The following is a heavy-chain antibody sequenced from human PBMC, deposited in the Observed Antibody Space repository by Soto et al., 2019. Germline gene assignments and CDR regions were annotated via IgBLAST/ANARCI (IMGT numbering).Heavy chain of an antibody. V-gene: IGHV4-30-4*01. CDR3: ARVDSSLSPFNV. D-gene: IGHD3-22*01. CDR2: IYYSGST. CDR1: GGSISSGDYY. Sequence: SETLSLTCTVSGGSISSGDYYWSWIRQPPGKGLEWIGYIYYSGSTYYNPSLKSRVTISVDTSKNQFSLKLTSVTAADTAVYYCARVDSSLSPFNVRAQRTPVTGSS. J-gene: IGHJ4*02.